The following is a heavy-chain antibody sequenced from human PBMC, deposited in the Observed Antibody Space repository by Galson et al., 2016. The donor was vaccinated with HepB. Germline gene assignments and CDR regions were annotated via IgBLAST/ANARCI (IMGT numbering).Heavy chain of an antibody. V-gene: IGHV3-30*18. Sequence: SLRLSCAGSGFPFRSYGMHWVRQAPGKGLEWVAADSMDGRRKFYSDSVKGRFTISRDNSNNMLFLQMDSLRPDDTAVYYCAKRHEYCPPVGCSVDYWGQGTLVSVPS. CDR3: AKRHEYCPPVGCSVDY. J-gene: IGHJ4*02. D-gene: IGHD2/OR15-2a*01. CDR2: DSMDGRRK. CDR1: GFPFRSYG.